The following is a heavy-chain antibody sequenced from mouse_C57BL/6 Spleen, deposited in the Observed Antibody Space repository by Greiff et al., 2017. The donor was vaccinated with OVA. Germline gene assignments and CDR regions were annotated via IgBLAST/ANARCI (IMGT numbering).Heavy chain of an antibody. V-gene: IGHV1-69*01. CDR2: IDPSDSYT. CDR1: GYTFTSYW. D-gene: IGHD2-12*01. Sequence: VQLQQPGAELVMPGASVKLSCKASGYTFTSYWMHWVKQRPGQGLEWIGEIDPSDSYTNYNQKFKGKSTLTVDKSSSTAYMQLSSLKSEDSAVYYCARKGVLRRDFDYWGQGTTLTVSS. CDR3: ARKGVLRRDFDY. J-gene: IGHJ2*01.